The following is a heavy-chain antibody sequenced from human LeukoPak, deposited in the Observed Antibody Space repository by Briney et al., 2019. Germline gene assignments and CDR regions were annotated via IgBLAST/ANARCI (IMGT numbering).Heavy chain of an antibody. Sequence: PGGSLRLSCAASGFAFDDYGMSWVRQAPGKGLEWVSGIHWNGGSTGYADSVEGRFTISRDNAKNSLYLQMNSLRAEDTALYYCARDLKRRAAVQPPEFDSRGQGTLVTVSS. V-gene: IGHV3-20*04. CDR3: ARDLKRRAAVQPPEFDS. CDR1: GFAFDDYG. D-gene: IGHD6-13*01. CDR2: IHWNGGST. J-gene: IGHJ4*02.